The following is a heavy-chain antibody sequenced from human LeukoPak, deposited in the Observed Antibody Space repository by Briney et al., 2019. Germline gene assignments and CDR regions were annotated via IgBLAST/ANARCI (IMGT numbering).Heavy chain of an antibody. Sequence: PSETLSLTCAVSGYSISSGYYWGWIRQPPGKGLEWIGGIYHSGGTYYSPSLKSRVTISVDTSKNQFSLKLSSVTAADTAVYYCARRAYCGGDCNWYFDLWGRGTLVTVSS. CDR3: ARRAYCGGDCNWYFDL. J-gene: IGHJ2*01. V-gene: IGHV4-38-2*01. CDR1: GYSISSGYY. D-gene: IGHD2-21*01. CDR2: IYHSGGT.